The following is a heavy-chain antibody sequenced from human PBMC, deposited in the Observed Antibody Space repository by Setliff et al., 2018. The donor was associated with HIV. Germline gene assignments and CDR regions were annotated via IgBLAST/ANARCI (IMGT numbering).Heavy chain of an antibody. J-gene: IGHJ3*01. CDR1: GYSISSASY. CDR2: ISQSGNT. Sequence: SETLSLTCAVSGYSISSASYWGWLRQPPGKGLEWIGSISQSGNTYYTPSLKSRVTISVDTSKNEFSLKVSSVTATDTAIYYCARRSREDAFDVWGQGTMVTV. V-gene: IGHV4-38-2*01. CDR3: ARRSREDAFDV.